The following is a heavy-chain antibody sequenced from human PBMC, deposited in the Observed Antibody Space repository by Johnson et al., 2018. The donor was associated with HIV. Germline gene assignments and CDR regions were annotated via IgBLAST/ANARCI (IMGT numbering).Heavy chain of an antibody. CDR1: GIIFSHYG. CDR2: ISYDGSNK. D-gene: IGHD3-10*01. Sequence: VQLVESGGGVVQPGRSLRLSCAVSGIIFSHYGMHWVRQAPGKGLEWVALISYDGSNKYYADSVKGRFTISRDNSKNTLYLQMNSLRAEAKAVYYCARDCVWFGELDAFDIWGQGTMVTVSS. CDR3: ARDCVWFGELDAFDI. J-gene: IGHJ3*02. V-gene: IGHV3-30*03.